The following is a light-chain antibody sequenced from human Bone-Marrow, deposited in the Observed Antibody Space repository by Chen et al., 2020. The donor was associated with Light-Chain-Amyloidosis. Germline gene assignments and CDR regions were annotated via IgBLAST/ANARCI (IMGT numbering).Light chain of an antibody. CDR1: QSVFYSSSSKNY. J-gene: IGKJ2*01. CDR2: WAY. V-gene: IGKV4-1*01. CDR3: QQYYRTPYT. Sequence: DIVMTQSPDSLAVSLGERATINCKSSQSVFYSSSSKNYLAWYQQKPGQLPKLLTHWAYTRESGVPDRFSGSGYGTYITLIISSLQAEDVAVYDCQQYYRTPYTFGQGTKLEI.